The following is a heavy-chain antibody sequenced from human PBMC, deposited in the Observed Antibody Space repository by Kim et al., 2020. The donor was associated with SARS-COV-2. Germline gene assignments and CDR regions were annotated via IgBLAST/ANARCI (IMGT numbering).Heavy chain of an antibody. CDR3: ARERMGSYYDSSGYYRRAFDI. V-gene: IGHV3-64*01. Sequence: GGSLRLSCAASGFTFSSYAMHWVRQAPGKGLEYVSAISSNGGSTYYANSVKGRFTISRDNSKNTLYLQMGSLRAEDMAVYYCARERMGSYYDSSGYYRRAFDIWGQGTMVTVSS. CDR1: GFTFSSYA. CDR2: ISSNGGST. D-gene: IGHD3-22*01. J-gene: IGHJ3*02.